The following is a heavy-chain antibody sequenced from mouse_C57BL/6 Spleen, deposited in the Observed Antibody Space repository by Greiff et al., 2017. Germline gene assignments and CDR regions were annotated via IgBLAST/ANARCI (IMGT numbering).Heavy chain of an antibody. D-gene: IGHD1-1*01. CDR1: GYTFTNYW. V-gene: IGHV1-63*01. CDR3: ARSGDYYGSRAWFAY. CDR2: IYPGGGYT. J-gene: IGHJ3*01. Sequence: VQLQQSGAELVRPGTSVKMSCKASGYTFTNYWIGWAKQRPGHGLEWIGDIYPGGGYTNYNEKFKGKATLTADKSSSTAYMQFSSLTSEDSAIYYCARSGDYYGSRAWFAYWGQGTLVTVSA.